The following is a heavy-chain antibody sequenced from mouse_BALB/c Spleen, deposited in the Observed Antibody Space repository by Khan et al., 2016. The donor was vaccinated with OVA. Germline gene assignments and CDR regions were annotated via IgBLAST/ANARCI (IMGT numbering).Heavy chain of an antibody. CDR1: GYSITSGYY. D-gene: IGHD2-1*01. CDR2: ISYDGSN. V-gene: IGHV3-6*02. CDR3: ASKSYGKGAY. J-gene: IGHJ3*01. Sequence: EVQLQESGPGLVKPSQSLSLTCSVTGYSITSGYYWNWIRQFPGNRLEWMGYISYDGSNNYNPSLKNRISITRDTSKKQFFLKLNSVTTEDTATYDYASKSYGKGAYWGQGTLVTASA.